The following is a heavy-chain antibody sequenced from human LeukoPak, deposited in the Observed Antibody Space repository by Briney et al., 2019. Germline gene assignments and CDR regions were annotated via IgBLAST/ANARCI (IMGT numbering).Heavy chain of an antibody. Sequence: GGSLRLSCATSGFTFSNAWMNWVRQAPGKGLEWVGRIRSNSDGGTIDYAAPVKGRFTLSRDDSKTTLYLQTNSLQTEDTAVYYCATDFYDSTWGQGTLVTVSS. CDR2: IRSNSDGGTI. J-gene: IGHJ5*02. CDR1: GFTFSNAW. V-gene: IGHV3-15*07. CDR3: ATDFYDST. D-gene: IGHD3-22*01.